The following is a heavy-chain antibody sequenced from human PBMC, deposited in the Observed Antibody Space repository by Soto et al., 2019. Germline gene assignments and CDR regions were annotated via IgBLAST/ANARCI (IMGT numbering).Heavy chain of an antibody. CDR3: ARVACSSTSCYGPDF. CDR2: ISSSGSTI. CDR1: GFTFSDYY. D-gene: IGHD2-2*01. J-gene: IGHJ4*02. Sequence: GGSLRLSCAASGFTFSDYYMSWIRQAPGKGLEWVSYISSSGSTIYYADSVKGRFTISRDNAKNSLYLQMNSLRAEDTAVYYCARVACSSTSCYGPDFWGQGTLVTVSS. V-gene: IGHV3-11*01.